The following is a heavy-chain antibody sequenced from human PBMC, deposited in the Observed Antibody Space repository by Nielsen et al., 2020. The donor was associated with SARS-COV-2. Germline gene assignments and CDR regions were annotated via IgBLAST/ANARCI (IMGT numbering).Heavy chain of an antibody. CDR2: IHHSGRT. Sequence: SETLSLTCAVYGVSLSGYYWCWIRQTPGKGLEWIGEIHHSGRTNYNPSLKSRVTISVDTSKNQFSLNVKFVTAADTAVYYCARGNFWSGFEDTWGQGTLVTVSS. CDR1: GVSLSGYY. CDR3: ARGNFWSGFEDT. V-gene: IGHV4-34*01. D-gene: IGHD3-3*01. J-gene: IGHJ4*02.